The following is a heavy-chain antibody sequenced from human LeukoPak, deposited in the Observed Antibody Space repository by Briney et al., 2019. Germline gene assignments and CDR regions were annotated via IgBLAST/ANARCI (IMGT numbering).Heavy chain of an antibody. CDR1: GYTFTSYG. CDR2: ISAYNGNT. J-gene: IGHJ6*03. V-gene: IGHV1-18*01. Sequence: ASVKVSCKASGYTFTSYGISWVRQAPGQGLEWMGWISAYNGNTNYAQKLQGRVTMTTDTPTSTAYMELRSLRSDDTAVYYCARVLVGTTDYYYYMDVWGKGTTVTVSS. D-gene: IGHD1-26*01. CDR3: ARVLVGTTDYYYYMDV.